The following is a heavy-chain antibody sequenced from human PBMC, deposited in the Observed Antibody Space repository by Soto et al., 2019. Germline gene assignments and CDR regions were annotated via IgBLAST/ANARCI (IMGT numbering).Heavy chain of an antibody. J-gene: IGHJ4*02. CDR1: GYTFTGSQ. V-gene: IGHV1-2*02. CDR3: ARARVAMGIFDY. CDR2: INPNSGGT. Sequence: ASVKVSCKASGYTFTGSQIHWVRQAPGQGLEWMGWINPNSGGTNYAQKFQGRVTMTSDTSITTAYMELNGLTSDDTAVYYCARARVAMGIFDYWGQGTLVTVSS. D-gene: IGHD5-12*01.